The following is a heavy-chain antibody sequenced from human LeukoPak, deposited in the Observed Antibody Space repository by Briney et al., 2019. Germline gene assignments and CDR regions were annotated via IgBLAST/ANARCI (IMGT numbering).Heavy chain of an antibody. D-gene: IGHD1-1*01. V-gene: IGHV3-7*03. CDR3: ARVRSPPEDNSNYRPVDY. J-gene: IGHJ4*02. Sequence: PGGSLRLSCTVSGFSFSNYWMSWVRQAPGKGLEWMANMNQDETETNYVDSVKGRFIISRDNAKNSLFLRMNSLRVEDMAMYYCARVRSPPEDNSNYRPVDYWGQGILVTVSS. CDR2: MNQDETET. CDR1: GFSFSNYW.